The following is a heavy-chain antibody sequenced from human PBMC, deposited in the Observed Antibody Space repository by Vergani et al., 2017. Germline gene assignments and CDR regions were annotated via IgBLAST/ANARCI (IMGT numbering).Heavy chain of an antibody. V-gene: IGHV1-2*02. CDR2: INPNSGGT. CDR1: GYTFTELS. D-gene: IGHD3-10*01. CDR3: AGDHLWFGELFFYYYYGMDV. J-gene: IGHJ6*02. Sequence: QVQLVQSGAEVKKPGASVKVSCKVSGYTFTELSMHWVRQAPGQGLEWMGWINPNSGGTNYAQKFQGRVTMTRDTSISTAYMELSRLRSDDTAVYYCAGDHLWFGELFFYYYYGMDVWGQGTTVTVSS.